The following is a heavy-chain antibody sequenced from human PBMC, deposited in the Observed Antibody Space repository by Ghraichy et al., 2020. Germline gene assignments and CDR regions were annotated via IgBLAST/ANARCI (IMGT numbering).Heavy chain of an antibody. D-gene: IGHD3-16*01. CDR2: ISGSGSTT. V-gene: IGHV3-48*02. CDR3: VRFRGTNSDLLPFDI. Sequence: GGSLRLSCAASGFTFSTYTMNWVRQAPGKGLVWVSYISGSGSTTHYTDSVKGRFTISRDNAKNSLYLQMKSLRDEDTAVYYCVRFRGTNSDLLPFDIWGQGTRVTVSS. J-gene: IGHJ3*02. CDR1: GFTFSTYT.